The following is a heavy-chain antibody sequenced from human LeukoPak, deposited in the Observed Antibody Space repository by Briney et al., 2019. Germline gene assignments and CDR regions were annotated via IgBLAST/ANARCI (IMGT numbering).Heavy chain of an antibody. D-gene: IGHD3-22*01. J-gene: IGHJ4*02. Sequence: PGGSLRLSCAASGFTFSSYEMNWVRQAPGKGLEWVSGISGSGGSTYYADSVKDRFTISRDNSKNTLYLQMNSLRAEDTAVYYCAKSLIVVALLDYWGQGTLVTVSS. CDR3: AKSLIVVALLDY. CDR2: ISGSGGST. V-gene: IGHV3-23*01. CDR1: GFTFSSYE.